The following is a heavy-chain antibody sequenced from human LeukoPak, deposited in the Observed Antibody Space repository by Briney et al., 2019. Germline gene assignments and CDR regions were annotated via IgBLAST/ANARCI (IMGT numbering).Heavy chain of an antibody. CDR3: ARHFGVVTKGVYYYYYGMDV. CDR2: ISGSGGST. CDR1: GFTFSSYA. D-gene: IGHD3-3*01. Sequence: GGSLRLSCAASGFTFSSYAMSWVRQAPGKGLEWVSAISGSGGSTHYADSVKGRFTISRDNSKNTLYLQMNSLRAEDTAVYYCARHFGVVTKGVYYYYYGMDVWGQGTTVTVSS. J-gene: IGHJ6*02. V-gene: IGHV3-23*01.